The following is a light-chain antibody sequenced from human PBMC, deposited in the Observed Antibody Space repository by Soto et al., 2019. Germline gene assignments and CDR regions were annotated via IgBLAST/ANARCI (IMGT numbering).Light chain of an antibody. CDR1: SSDVGPYNS. V-gene: IGLV2-11*01. J-gene: IGLJ1*01. CDR3: CSYAGSSTWI. Sequence: QSVLAQPRSVSGSPVQSVTVSCSGTSSDVGPYNSVSWYQHHAGEAPTLIIYDVIERPSGVPHRFSGSKSGNTASLTISGLRAEDEADYSCCSYAGSSTWIFGTGTKLTVL. CDR2: DVI.